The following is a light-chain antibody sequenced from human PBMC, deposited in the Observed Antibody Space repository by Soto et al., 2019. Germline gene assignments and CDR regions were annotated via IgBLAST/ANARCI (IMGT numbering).Light chain of an antibody. V-gene: IGKV1-39*01. CDR2: DAS. Sequence: DIQMTQSPSSMSASVGDRVTITGRSSQRINNYLNWYQQRPGQAPKVIMCDASTLQSGVPTRYSGSGSGTDFTLTISSLQPEDFATDYCQQGFSAPPLTFGQGPKVEI. CDR3: QQGFSAPPLT. CDR1: QRINNY. J-gene: IGKJ1*01.